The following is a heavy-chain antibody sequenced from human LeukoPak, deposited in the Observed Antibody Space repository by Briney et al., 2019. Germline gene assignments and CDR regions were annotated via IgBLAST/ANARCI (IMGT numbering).Heavy chain of an antibody. Sequence: SETLSLTCTVSGGSISSYYWSWIRQPPGKGLEWSGYIYYSGSTNDNPSLKSRVTISVDTSKNQFSLKLSSVTAADTAVYYCARVGVYDSSRRQFDYWGQGTLVTVSS. CDR1: GGSISSYY. D-gene: IGHD3-22*01. CDR3: ARVGVYDSSRRQFDY. V-gene: IGHV4-59*12. CDR2: IYYSGST. J-gene: IGHJ4*02.